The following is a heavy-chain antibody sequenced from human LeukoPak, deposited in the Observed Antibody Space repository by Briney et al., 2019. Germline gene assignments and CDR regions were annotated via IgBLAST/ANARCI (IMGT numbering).Heavy chain of an antibody. CDR1: GDSISSSSYY. CDR2: IYYSGST. J-gene: IGHJ4*02. V-gene: IGHV4-39*01. Sequence: SETLSLTCTVSGDSISSSSYYWGWIRQPPGKGLEWIGSIYYSGSTYYNPSLKSRVTISVDTSKNQFSLKLSSVTAADTAVYYCASPVTGYWGQGTLVTVSS. CDR3: ASPVTGY.